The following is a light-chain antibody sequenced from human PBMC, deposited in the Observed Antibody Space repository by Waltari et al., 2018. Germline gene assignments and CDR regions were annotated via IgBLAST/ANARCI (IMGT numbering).Light chain of an antibody. Sequence: DIVMTQTPLSLPVTPGEPASISCRSSQSLLHSNGNTYLYWYLQKPGQRPRLLIYRVSNRFSGLPDSFSGGGSGTDFTLKISRVEAEDVGVYYCMQALQTPRTFGQGTKVEIK. CDR3: MQALQTPRT. CDR2: RVS. CDR1: QSLLHSNGNTY. V-gene: IGKV2-29*02. J-gene: IGKJ1*01.